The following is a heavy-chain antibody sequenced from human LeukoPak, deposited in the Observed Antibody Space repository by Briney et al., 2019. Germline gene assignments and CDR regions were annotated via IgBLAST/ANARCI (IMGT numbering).Heavy chain of an antibody. D-gene: IGHD2/OR15-2a*01. CDR3: ARDNRHAFDI. V-gene: IGHV3-21*01. CDR1: GFTFSSYS. CDR2: IRSSSSYI. Sequence: GGSLRLSCAASGFTFSSYSMNWVRQAPGKGLEWVSSIRSSSSYIYYADSVKGRFTISRDNAKNSLYLQMNSLRAEDTAVYYCARDNRHAFDIWGQGTMVTVSS. J-gene: IGHJ3*02.